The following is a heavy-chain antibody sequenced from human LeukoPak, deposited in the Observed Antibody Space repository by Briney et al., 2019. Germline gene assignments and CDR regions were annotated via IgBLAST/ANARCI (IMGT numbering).Heavy chain of an antibody. CDR2: IYYSGST. J-gene: IGHJ4*02. D-gene: IGHD5-24*01. CDR1: GGSISSYY. V-gene: IGHV4-59*01. CDR3: ARPSRDGYKYTFDY. Sequence: PSETLSLTCSASGGSISSYYWSWIRQPPGKGLEWIGYIYYSGSTNYNPSLKSRVTISVDTSKNQFSLKLNFVTAADTAVYYCARPSRDGYKYTFDYWGQGTLVTVSS.